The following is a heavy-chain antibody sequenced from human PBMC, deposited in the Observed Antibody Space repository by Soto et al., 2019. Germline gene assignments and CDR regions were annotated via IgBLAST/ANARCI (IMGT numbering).Heavy chain of an antibody. V-gene: IGHV4-30-2*01. J-gene: IGHJ4*02. Sequence: QLQLQESGSGLVKPSQTLSLTCAVSGGSISSGGYSWSWIRQPPGKGLEWIGYMYHSGSTNSTPSLKSRVTISLDRSKKQFSLKLSSLTAADTAVYYCARGPDYWGQRILVTVSS. CDR2: MYHSGST. CDR3: ARGPDY. CDR1: GGSISSGGYS.